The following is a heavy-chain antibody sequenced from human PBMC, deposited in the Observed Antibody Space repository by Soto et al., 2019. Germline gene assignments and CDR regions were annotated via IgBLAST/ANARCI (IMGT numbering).Heavy chain of an antibody. CDR1: GFTFSTYV. V-gene: IGHV3-30-3*01. Sequence: GSLRVSCAASGFTFSTYVIHWVRQATGKGLEGVAVISLDGNNKYHADSVKGRFTISRDNSKNTLYLQMNSLRAEETAVYYCVRDSLGAHRLDWLRTDGFDIWGQGTMVTVSS. J-gene: IGHJ3*02. CDR3: VRDSLGAHRLDWLRTDGFDI. CDR2: ISLDGNNK. D-gene: IGHD2-8*02.